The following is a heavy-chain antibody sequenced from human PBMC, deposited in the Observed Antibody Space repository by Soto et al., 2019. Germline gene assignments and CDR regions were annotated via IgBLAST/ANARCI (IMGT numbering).Heavy chain of an antibody. CDR3: ARVWIYDSSGYYFGGGFDY. J-gene: IGHJ4*02. V-gene: IGHV3-23*01. Sequence: EVQLLESGGGLVQPGGSLRLSCAASGFTFSSYAMSWVRQAPGKGLEWVSAISGSGGSTYYADSVKGRFTISRDNSKNTLYLQMNSLRAEDTAVYYCARVWIYDSSGYYFGGGFDYWGQGTLVTVSS. CDR2: ISGSGGST. D-gene: IGHD3-22*01. CDR1: GFTFSSYA.